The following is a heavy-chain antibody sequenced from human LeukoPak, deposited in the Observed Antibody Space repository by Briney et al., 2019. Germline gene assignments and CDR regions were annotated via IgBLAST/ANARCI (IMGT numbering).Heavy chain of an antibody. V-gene: IGHV4-59*13. Sequence: PSETLSLTCTVPGGSISTYYWGWIRQPPGKGLEGIGYISNSESAQYNPSLKSRVTISVDTSKNQISLKLTSVTAADTAVYYCARDVYGDPFENWGQGTLVTVSS. CDR1: GGSISTYY. CDR2: ISNSESA. D-gene: IGHD2-21*02. CDR3: ARDVYGDPFEN. J-gene: IGHJ4*02.